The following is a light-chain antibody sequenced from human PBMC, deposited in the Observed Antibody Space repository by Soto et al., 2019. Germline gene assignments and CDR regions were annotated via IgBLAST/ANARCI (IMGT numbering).Light chain of an antibody. CDR3: QQYNNWPIT. V-gene: IGKV3-15*01. Sequence: EIVMTQSPATLSVSPGERATLSCRASQSVSSNLAWYQQKPAQAPRLLIYGASTRATGIPARFSGSGSGTEFTLTISSLQSADFAVYYCQQYNNWPITFGQGTRLEIK. CDR2: GAS. J-gene: IGKJ5*01. CDR1: QSVSSN.